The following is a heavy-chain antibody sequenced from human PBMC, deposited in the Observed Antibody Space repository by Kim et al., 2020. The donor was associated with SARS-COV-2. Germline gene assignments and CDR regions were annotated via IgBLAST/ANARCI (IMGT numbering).Heavy chain of an antibody. CDR3: AMGSNSYRSSDFDS. CDR1: GFTFGNVW. V-gene: IGHV3-15*01. D-gene: IGHD3-22*01. CDR2: IFSKSDGATT. Sequence: GGSLRLSCAASGFTFGNVWMNWVRQPPGKGLEWVGRIFSKSDGATTEYAAPVRGRFTISRDDSKNTLFLQMSSLKIEDTAVYYCAMGSNSYRSSDFDSWGQGTLVTVSS. J-gene: IGHJ4*02.